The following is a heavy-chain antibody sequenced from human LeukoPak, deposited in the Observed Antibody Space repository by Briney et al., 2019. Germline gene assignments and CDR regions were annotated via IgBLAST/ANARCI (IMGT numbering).Heavy chain of an antibody. V-gene: IGHV4-38-2*01. CDR1: GYSLSSGYY. CDR2: FYHSGST. Sequence: SETLSLTRAVSGYSLSSGYYWGWIRQPPGKGLEWIGSFYHSGSTYYNPSLKSRVAISVDTSKNQFSLKLSSVTAADTAVYYCARLYGPIESPFDYWGQGTLVTVSS. D-gene: IGHD2-8*01. CDR3: ARLYGPIESPFDY. J-gene: IGHJ4*02.